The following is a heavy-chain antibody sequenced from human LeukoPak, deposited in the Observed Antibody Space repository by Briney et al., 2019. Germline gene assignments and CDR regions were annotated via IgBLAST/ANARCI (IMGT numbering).Heavy chain of an antibody. CDR1: GGSISSSSYY. CDR2: IYYSGST. CDR3: ARVPDSSSWPFDY. J-gene: IGHJ4*02. D-gene: IGHD6-13*01. Sequence: SETLSLTCTVSGGSISSSSYYWGWIRQPPGKGLEWIGSIYYSGSTYYNPSLKSRVTISVDTSNNQFSLKLSSVTAADTAVYYCARVPDSSSWPFDYWGQGTLVTVSS. V-gene: IGHV4-39*07.